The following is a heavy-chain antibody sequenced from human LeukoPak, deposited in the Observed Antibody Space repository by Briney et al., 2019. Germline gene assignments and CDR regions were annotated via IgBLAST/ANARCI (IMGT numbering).Heavy chain of an antibody. Sequence: PGRSLRLSCAASGFTFSSYWMSWVRQAPGKGLEGVANIKQDGSEIYFVDSVKGRFTISRDNAKNSLYLQMNSLRAEDTAVYYCATNYGSGSYSGFRFDYWGQGTLVTVSS. J-gene: IGHJ4*02. CDR2: IKQDGSEI. D-gene: IGHD3-10*01. CDR3: ATNYGSGSYSGFRFDY. V-gene: IGHV3-7*01. CDR1: GFTFSSYW.